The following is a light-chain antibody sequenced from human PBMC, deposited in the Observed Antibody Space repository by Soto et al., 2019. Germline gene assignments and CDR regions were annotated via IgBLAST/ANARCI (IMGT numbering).Light chain of an antibody. Sequence: DIQLTQSPSFLSACVGDRVTITCRASQDISNYLVWYQQKPGKAPNVLIYAGSTLQSGVPSKFSGSGSGTEFSLTISSLQPEDFATYYCQQLRSNPITFGQGTRLEI. CDR2: AGS. CDR1: QDISNY. V-gene: IGKV1-9*01. CDR3: QQLRSNPIT. J-gene: IGKJ5*01.